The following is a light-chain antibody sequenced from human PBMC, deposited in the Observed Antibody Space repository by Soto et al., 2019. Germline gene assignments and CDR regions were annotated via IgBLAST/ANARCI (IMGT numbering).Light chain of an antibody. J-gene: IGLJ1*01. CDR2: RNS. CDR3: AAWDDNLSGLYV. Sequence: QSVLTQSPSASGTPGQRVTISCSGSASTIGRNYVYWYQQLPGTAPKLLIYRNSQRPSGVPDRFSGSKSGTSASLAISGLRSEDEADYYCAAWDDNLSGLYVFGAGTKFTV. CDR1: ASTIGRNY. V-gene: IGLV1-47*01.